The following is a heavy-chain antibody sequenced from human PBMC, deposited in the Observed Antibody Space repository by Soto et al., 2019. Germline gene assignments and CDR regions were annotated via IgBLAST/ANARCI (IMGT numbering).Heavy chain of an antibody. CDR3: ARDPAYCDVDCYLEY. CDR2: IKRDGSEK. J-gene: IGHJ4*02. Sequence: SLRLSGAASGFTFSSYWMSLVRQAPGKGLEWVANIKRDGSEKYYVDSVKGRFTISRDNAKNSLYLQMNSLRAEDTAVYYCARDPAYCDVDCYLEYWGEGTLVTVSS. D-gene: IGHD2-21*02. CDR1: GFTFSSYW. V-gene: IGHV3-7*01.